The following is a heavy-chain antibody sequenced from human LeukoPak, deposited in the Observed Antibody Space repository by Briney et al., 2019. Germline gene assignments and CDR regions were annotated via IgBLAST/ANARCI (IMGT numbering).Heavy chain of an antibody. Sequence: ASVKVSCKASGYTFTSYGISWVRQAPGQGLEWMGWISAYNGNTNYAQKLQGRVTMTTDTSTSTAYMEPRSLRSDDTAVYYCARTVVGKAQLERLPHYFDYWGQGTLVTVSS. J-gene: IGHJ4*02. D-gene: IGHD1-1*01. V-gene: IGHV1-18*01. CDR3: ARTVVGKAQLERLPHYFDY. CDR2: ISAYNGNT. CDR1: GYTFTSYG.